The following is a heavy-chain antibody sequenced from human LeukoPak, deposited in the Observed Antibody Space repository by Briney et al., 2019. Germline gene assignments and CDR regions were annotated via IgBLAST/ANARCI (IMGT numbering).Heavy chain of an antibody. V-gene: IGHV4-30-2*01. J-gene: IGHJ4*02. Sequence: PSETLSLTCTVSGGSVSSGSYYWSWIRQPPGKGLEWIGYIYHSGSTYYNPSLKSRVTISVDRSKNQFSLKLSSVTAADTAVYYCARGRVVPAAIHPYDYWGQGALVTVSS. CDR3: ARGRVVPAAIHPYDY. CDR2: IYHSGST. CDR1: GGSVSSGSYY. D-gene: IGHD2-2*01.